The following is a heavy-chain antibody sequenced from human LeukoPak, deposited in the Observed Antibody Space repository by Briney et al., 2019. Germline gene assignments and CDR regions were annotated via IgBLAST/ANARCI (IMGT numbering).Heavy chain of an antibody. V-gene: IGHV1-2*02. CDR3: AREIGSGSFLDN. CDR2: INPKIGGT. CDR1: GYTFAGYY. J-gene: IGHJ4*02. D-gene: IGHD3-10*01. Sequence: GASVKVSCKASGYTFAGYYMHWVRQAPGQGLEWMGWINPKIGGTNYAQKFRGRVTMTRDTSISTAYMELSRLRSDDTAVYYCAREIGSGSFLDNWGQGTLVTVSS.